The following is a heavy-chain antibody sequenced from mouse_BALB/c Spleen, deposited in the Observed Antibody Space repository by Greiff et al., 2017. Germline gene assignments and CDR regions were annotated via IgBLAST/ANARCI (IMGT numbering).Heavy chain of an antibody. J-gene: IGHJ3*01. Sequence: VKLQESGAELAKPGASVKMSCKASGYTFTSYWMHWVKQRPGQGLEWIGYINPSTGYTEYNQKFKDKATLTADKSSSTAYMQLSSLTSEDSAVYYGARSGYRYDGLAYWGQGTLVTVSA. CDR2: INPSTGYT. CDR1: GYTFTSYW. V-gene: IGHV1-7*01. CDR3: ARSGYRYDGLAY. D-gene: IGHD2-14*01.